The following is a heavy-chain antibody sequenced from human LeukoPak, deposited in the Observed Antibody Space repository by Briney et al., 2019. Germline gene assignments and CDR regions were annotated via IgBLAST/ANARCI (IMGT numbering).Heavy chain of an antibody. D-gene: IGHD6-19*01. CDR1: GFTFSSYA. CDR3: AKTPLSVAPGDFFDY. J-gene: IGHJ4*02. V-gene: IGHV3-23*01. CDR2: ISGSGGST. Sequence: GGSLRLSCAASGFTFSSYAMSWVRQAPGKGLDWVSAISGSGGSTYYADSVKGRFTVSRDNSKNTLYLQMNSLRADDTAVYYCAKTPLSVAPGDFFDYWGQGTLVTVSS.